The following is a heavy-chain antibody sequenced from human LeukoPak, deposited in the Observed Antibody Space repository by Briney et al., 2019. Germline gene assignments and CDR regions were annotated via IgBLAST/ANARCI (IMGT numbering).Heavy chain of an antibody. CDR2: INWNGGST. CDR3: ARAGDSSGYYYVFDY. V-gene: IGHV3-20*04. Sequence: GGSLRLSCAASGFTFDDYGMSWVRPAPGKGLEWVSGINWNGGSTGYADSVKGRFTISRDNAKNSLYLQMNSLRAEDTALYYCARAGDSSGYYYVFDYWGQGTLVTVSS. J-gene: IGHJ4*02. D-gene: IGHD3-22*01. CDR1: GFTFDDYG.